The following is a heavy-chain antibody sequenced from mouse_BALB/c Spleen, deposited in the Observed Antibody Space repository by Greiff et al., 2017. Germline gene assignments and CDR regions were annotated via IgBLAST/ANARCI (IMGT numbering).Heavy chain of an antibody. D-gene: IGHD4-1*02. V-gene: IGHV5-6*02. CDR1: GFTFSSYG. J-gene: IGHJ3*01. CDR2: ISSGGSYT. CDR3: ASFNWDGFAY. Sequence: DVMLVESGGDLVKPGGSLKLSCAASGFTFSSYGMSWVRQTPDKRLEWVATISSGGSYTYYPDSVKGRFTISRDNAKNTLYLQMSSLKSEDTAMYYCASFNWDGFAYWGQGTLVTVSA.